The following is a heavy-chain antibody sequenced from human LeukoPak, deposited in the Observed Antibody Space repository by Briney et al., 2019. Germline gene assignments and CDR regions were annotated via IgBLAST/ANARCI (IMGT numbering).Heavy chain of an antibody. CDR1: GGSISSGGYY. Sequence: PSETLSLTCTVSGGSISSGGYYWSWIRQHPGKGLEWIGYIYYSGSTYYNPSLKSRVTISVDTSKNQFSLKLSSVTAADTAVYYCARTREEGSGYRRFDYWGQGTLVTVSS. CDR3: ARTREEGSGYRRFDY. V-gene: IGHV4-31*03. CDR2: IYYSGST. D-gene: IGHD3-22*01. J-gene: IGHJ4*02.